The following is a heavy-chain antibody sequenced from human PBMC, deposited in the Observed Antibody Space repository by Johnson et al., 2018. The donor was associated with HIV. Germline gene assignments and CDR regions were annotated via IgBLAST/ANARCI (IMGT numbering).Heavy chain of an antibody. CDR3: ARVEAAAGLAFDI. CDR2: IYSGGST. J-gene: IGHJ3*02. D-gene: IGHD6-13*01. CDR1: GFTVSSNY. V-gene: IGHV3-66*01. Sequence: VQLVESGGVVVQPGGSLRLSCAASGFTVSSNYMSWVRQAPGKGLEWVSVIYSGGSTYYADSVKGRFTISRDNSKNTLYLQMNSLRAEDTAVYYCARVEAAAGLAFDIWGQGTMVTVSS.